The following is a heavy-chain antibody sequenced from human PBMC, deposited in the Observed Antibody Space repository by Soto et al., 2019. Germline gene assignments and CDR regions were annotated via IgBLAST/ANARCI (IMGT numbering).Heavy chain of an antibody. CDR2: ISYDGSNK. D-gene: IGHD2-21*02. Sequence: PGGSLRLSCAASGFTFSSYAMHWVRQAPGKGLEWVAVISYDGSNKYYADSVKGRFTISRDNSKNTLYLQMNSLRAEDTAVYYCARSKVVGVVTAGVFDYWGQGTLVTVSS. V-gene: IGHV3-30-3*01. CDR3: ARSKVVGVVTAGVFDY. CDR1: GFTFSSYA. J-gene: IGHJ4*02.